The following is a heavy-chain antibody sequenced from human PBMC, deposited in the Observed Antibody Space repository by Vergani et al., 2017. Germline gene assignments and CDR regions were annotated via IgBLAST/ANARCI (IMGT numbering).Heavy chain of an antibody. V-gene: IGHV3-74*01. CDR2: MNGDGDTI. J-gene: IGHJ5*02. Sequence: EVELVESGGGLVQPGGSLRLSCAASGFPFNESWMHWARQVPGKGLVWVSGMNGDGDTISYADSVKGRFTISRDNAKNTLFLQMNSLRAEDTAVYYCARARKFRFGVVWENWFDPWGQGTLVTVSS. D-gene: IGHD3-3*01. CDR1: GFPFNESW. CDR3: ARARKFRFGVVWENWFDP.